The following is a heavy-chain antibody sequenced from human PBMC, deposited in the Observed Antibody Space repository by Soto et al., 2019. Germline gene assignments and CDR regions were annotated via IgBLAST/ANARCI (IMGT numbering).Heavy chain of an antibody. V-gene: IGHV3-30-3*01. Sequence: GGSLRLSCAASGFTFSSYAMHWVRQAPGKGLEWVAVISYDGSNKYYADSVKGRFTISRDNSKNTLYLQMNSLRAEDTAVYYCARGFGSLHYYYGMDVWGQGTTVTVSS. CDR1: GFTFSSYA. J-gene: IGHJ6*02. D-gene: IGHD3-16*01. CDR2: ISYDGSNK. CDR3: ARGFGSLHYYYGMDV.